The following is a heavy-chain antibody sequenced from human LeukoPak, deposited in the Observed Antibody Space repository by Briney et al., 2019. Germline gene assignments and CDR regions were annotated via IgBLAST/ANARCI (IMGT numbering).Heavy chain of an antibody. J-gene: IGHJ4*02. V-gene: IGHV1-24*01. CDR2: FDPDTVET. CDR1: GYTLTALS. Sequence: GASVKVSCRVSGYTLTALSMHWVRQAPGKGLEWMGGFDPDTVETIYAQKFQGRVTMTEDTSTDTAYMDLSSLRSEDTAVYYCATVRYYDTPGDSDYFDYWGQGTLVTV. D-gene: IGHD3-22*01. CDR3: ATVRYYDTPGDSDYFDY.